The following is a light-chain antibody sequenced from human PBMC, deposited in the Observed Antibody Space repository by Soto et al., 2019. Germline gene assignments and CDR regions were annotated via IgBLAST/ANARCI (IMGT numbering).Light chain of an antibody. CDR3: LLYYGGAWV. CDR2: SIS. J-gene: IGLJ3*02. CDR1: TGAVTRGYY. Sequence: QTVVTQEPSLTVSPGGTVTLTCASSTGAVTRGYYPNWFQQKPGQAPRALIYSISNKHSWTPARLSGSLLGGKAALTLSGVQPEDEAEYYCLLYYGGAWVFGGGTKLTVL. V-gene: IGLV7-43*01.